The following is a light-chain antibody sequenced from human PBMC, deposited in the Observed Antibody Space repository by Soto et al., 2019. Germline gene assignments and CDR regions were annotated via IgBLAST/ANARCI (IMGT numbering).Light chain of an antibody. CDR1: QSIDTF. CDR3: QQSHSTPYT. CDR2: AAS. J-gene: IGKJ2*01. V-gene: IGKV1-39*01. Sequence: DIPMTQSPSSLSASFGDRVALTCRASQSIDTFLKWSQQKPGTAPKLLVYAASTLDSGVPSRFSCSGSGTDFTLPISSLQREGFSTYFCQQSHSTPYTFGQGTKLE.